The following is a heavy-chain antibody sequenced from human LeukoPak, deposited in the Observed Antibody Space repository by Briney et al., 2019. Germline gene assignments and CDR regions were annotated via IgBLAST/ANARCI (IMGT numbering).Heavy chain of an antibody. Sequence: SETLSLTCTVSGDSISSYYWSWIRQPPGKGVEWIGYIYYSGSANYNPSLKSRVTISVDTSKNHFSLKLSSVTAADTAVYYCARHSRSYYDFDYWGQGTLVTVSS. V-gene: IGHV4-59*08. CDR1: GDSISSYY. CDR2: IYYSGSA. J-gene: IGHJ4*02. CDR3: ARHSRSYYDFDY. D-gene: IGHD1-26*01.